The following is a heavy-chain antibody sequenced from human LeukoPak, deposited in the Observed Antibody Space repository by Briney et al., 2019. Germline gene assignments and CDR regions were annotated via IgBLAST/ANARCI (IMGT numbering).Heavy chain of an antibody. CDR3: AREMHYSNYDRFDP. V-gene: IGHV1-69*13. CDR1: GGTFSSYA. Sequence: GASVKVSCTASGGTFSSYAISWVRQAPGQGLEWMGGIIPIFGTANYAQKFQGRVTITADESTSTAYMELSSLRSEDTAVYYCAREMHYSNYDRFDPWGQGTLVTVSS. CDR2: IIPIFGTA. J-gene: IGHJ5*02. D-gene: IGHD4-11*01.